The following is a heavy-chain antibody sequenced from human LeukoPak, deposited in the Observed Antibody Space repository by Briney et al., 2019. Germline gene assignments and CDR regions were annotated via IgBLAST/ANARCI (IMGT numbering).Heavy chain of an antibody. V-gene: IGHV4-4*07. CDR3: ARDQELGF. CDR1: GPSLNSYY. J-gene: IGHJ4*02. D-gene: IGHD3-10*01. Sequence: SESLSLTCPVSGPSLNSYYWAWVRQPAGKGVLWIGRSYISENTDYKPSLNRRVTVSVDTSQIQFSLKLTSVTAADTGVYYCARDQELGFWDQGTLVTVSS. CDR2: SYISENT.